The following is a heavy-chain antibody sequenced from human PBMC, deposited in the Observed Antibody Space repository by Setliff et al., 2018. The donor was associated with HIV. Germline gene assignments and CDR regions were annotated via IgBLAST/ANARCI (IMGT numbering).Heavy chain of an antibody. J-gene: IGHJ4*02. D-gene: IGHD3-22*01. CDR1: GGTFSGYA. CDR2: IIPILGIA. V-gene: IGHV1-69*10. CDR3: ARDYSPTFYYYDSSGTFDY. Sequence: SVKVSCKASGGTFSGYAISWLRQAPGHGIDWMGGIIPILGIANYAQKFQGRVTITAVESTSTAYMELSSLRSEDTAVYYCARDYSPTFYYYDSSGTFDYWGQGTLVTVSS.